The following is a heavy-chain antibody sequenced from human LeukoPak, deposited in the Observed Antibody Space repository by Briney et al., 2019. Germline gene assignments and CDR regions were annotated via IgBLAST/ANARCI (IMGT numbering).Heavy chain of an antibody. V-gene: IGHV2-5*01. Sequence: SGPTLVKPTQTLTLTRSFSGFSVSTSGVGVGWIRQPPGKALEWLALIYWNDDKRYSPSLKSRLTITKDTTKNQVVLTMTNMDPVDTATYYSAHTDRRLEPPVTFDYWGQGTLVTVSS. CDR2: IYWNDDK. J-gene: IGHJ4*02. D-gene: IGHD1-1*01. CDR1: GFSVSTSGVG. CDR3: AHTDRRLEPPVTFDY.